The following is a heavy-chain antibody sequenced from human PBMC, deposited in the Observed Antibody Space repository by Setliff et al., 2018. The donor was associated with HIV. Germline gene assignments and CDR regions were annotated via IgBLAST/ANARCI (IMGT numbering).Heavy chain of an antibody. CDR2: ISSSSSTI. CDR3: ARDLWFGESTPSAFDI. V-gene: IGHV3-48*01. J-gene: IGHJ3*02. CDR1: GFTFSSYS. Sequence: GSLRLSCAASGFTFSSYSMNWVRQAPGKGLEWVSYISSSSSTIYYADSVKGRFTISRDNAKNSLYLQMNSLRAEDTAVYYCARDLWFGESTPSAFDIWGQGTMVTVSS. D-gene: IGHD3-10*01.